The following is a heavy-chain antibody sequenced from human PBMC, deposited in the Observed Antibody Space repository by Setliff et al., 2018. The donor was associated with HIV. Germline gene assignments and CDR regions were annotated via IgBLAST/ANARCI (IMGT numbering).Heavy chain of an antibody. CDR3: ARHDRGDYYDSSGYFDY. D-gene: IGHD3-22*01. Sequence: SVKVSCKASGGNFSSYAISWVRQAPGQGLEWMGGIIPIFGTANYAQKFQGRVTITTDESTSTAYMELSGLRSEDTAVYYCARHDRGDYYDSSGYFDYWGQGTLGTVS. CDR1: GGNFSSYA. J-gene: IGHJ4*02. V-gene: IGHV1-69*05. CDR2: IIPIFGTA.